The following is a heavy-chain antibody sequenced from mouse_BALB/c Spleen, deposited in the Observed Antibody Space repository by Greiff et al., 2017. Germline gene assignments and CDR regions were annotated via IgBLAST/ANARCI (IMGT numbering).Heavy chain of an antibody. Sequence: QVQLQQSGAELVRPGSSVKISCKASGYAFSSYWMNWVKQRPGQGLEWIGQIYPGDGDTNYNGKFKGKATLTADKSSSTAYMQLRSLTSEDSAVYFCAREGGNSYFDYWGQGTTLTVSS. CDR2: IYPGDGDT. CDR1: GYAFSSYW. CDR3: AREGGNSYFDY. D-gene: IGHD2-1*01. J-gene: IGHJ2*01. V-gene: IGHV1-80*01.